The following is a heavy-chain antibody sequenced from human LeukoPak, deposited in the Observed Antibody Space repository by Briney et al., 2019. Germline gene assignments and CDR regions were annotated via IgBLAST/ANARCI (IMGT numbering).Heavy chain of an antibody. V-gene: IGHV5-51*04. CDR3: DSLEYGSGNYYTNGFVY. J-gene: IGHJ4*02. CDR1: GDFFTRYW. Sequence: GESLKISREAFGDFFTRYWFGWVRQMPGKGLGCIGVIYPGDFDTRYSPSFQGQVTISADKPIRTAYLQWRSLQASDTAMYYCDSLEYGSGNYYTNGFVYWGQGTPVTVPS. D-gene: IGHD3-10*01. CDR2: IYPGDFDT.